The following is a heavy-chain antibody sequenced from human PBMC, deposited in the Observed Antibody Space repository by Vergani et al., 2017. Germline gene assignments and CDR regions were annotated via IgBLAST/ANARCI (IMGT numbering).Heavy chain of an antibody. CDR3: ASRIVEMATITSGYYYYYGMDV. CDR1: GFTFSNAW. CDR2: IKSKTDGGTT. Sequence: EVQLVESGGGLVKPGGSLRLSCAASGFTFSNAWMSWVRQAPGKGLEWVGRIKSKTDGGTTDYAAPVKGRFTISRDDSKNTLYLQMNSLKTEDTAVYYCASRIVEMATITSGYYYYYGMDVWGQGTTVTVSS. V-gene: IGHV3-15*01. D-gene: IGHD5-24*01. J-gene: IGHJ6*02.